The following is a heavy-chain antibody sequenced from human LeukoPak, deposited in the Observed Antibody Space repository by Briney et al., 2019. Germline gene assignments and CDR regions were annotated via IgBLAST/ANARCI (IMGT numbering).Heavy chain of an antibody. CDR2: ISVSGSSV. CDR3: ARDRQFRLHDP. CDR1: GFTLSDYY. Sequence: GGSLRLSCTASGFTLSDYYMSWIRQAPGKGLEWLSYISVSGSSVSYVDSVKGRFTISRDNAKNSVYLQIDSLRVEDTAMYYCARDRQFRLHDPWGQGILVTVSS. V-gene: IGHV3-11*01. J-gene: IGHJ5*02. D-gene: IGHD3-16*01.